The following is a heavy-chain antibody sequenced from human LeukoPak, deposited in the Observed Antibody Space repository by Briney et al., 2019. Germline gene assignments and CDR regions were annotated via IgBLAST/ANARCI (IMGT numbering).Heavy chain of an antibody. Sequence: ASVKVSCKVSGYTLTELSMHWVRQAPGKGLEWMGGFDPEDGETIYAQKLQGRVTMTEDTSTDTAYMELSSLRSEDTAVYYCATFIYYYDSSGYPFDYWGQGTLVTVSS. CDR3: ATFIYYYDSSGYPFDY. J-gene: IGHJ4*02. CDR2: FDPEDGET. V-gene: IGHV1-24*01. D-gene: IGHD3-22*01. CDR1: GYTLTELS.